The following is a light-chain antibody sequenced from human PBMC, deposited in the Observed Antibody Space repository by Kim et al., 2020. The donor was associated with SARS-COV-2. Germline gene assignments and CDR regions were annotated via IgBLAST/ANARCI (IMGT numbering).Light chain of an antibody. CDR2: RAY. CDR3: QQCHKLPLT. V-gene: IGKV1-33*01. Sequence: ASFVERVAITCQANQGVNICLIWYQQKPGNAPLVLIHRAYNLDTDVPSRFSGSGSGTDFTLTISSLQPEDIATYYCQQCHKLPLTFGGGTKVDIK. J-gene: IGKJ4*01. CDR1: QGVNIC.